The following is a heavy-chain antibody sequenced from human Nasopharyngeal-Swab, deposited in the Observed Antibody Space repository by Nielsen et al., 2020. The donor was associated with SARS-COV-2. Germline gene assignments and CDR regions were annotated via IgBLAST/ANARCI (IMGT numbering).Heavy chain of an antibody. CDR2: INPNSGGT. D-gene: IGHD7-27*01. J-gene: IGHJ3*02. V-gene: IGHV1-2*02. Sequence: ASVKVSCKASGYTFTSYYMHWVRQAPGQGLEWMGWINPNSGGTNYAQKFQGRVTMTRDTSISTAYMELSRLRSADTAVYYCARDDLTAYDAFDIWGQGTMVTVSS. CDR3: ARDDLTAYDAFDI. CDR1: GYTFTSYY.